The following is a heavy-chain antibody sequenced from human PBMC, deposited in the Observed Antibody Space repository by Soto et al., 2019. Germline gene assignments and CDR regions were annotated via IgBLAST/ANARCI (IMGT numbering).Heavy chain of an antibody. CDR1: GFVFNMYW. CDR3: IRGPRPSSVGTGAF. CDR2: INDDGTRT. D-gene: IGHD3-10*01. J-gene: IGHJ4*02. Sequence: PXGSLRLSCAAAGFVFNMYWMHWVRQVPGEGPEWVTRINDDGTRTDYADSAKGRFTISRDNAKDILYLQMNALRVDDTAVYYCIRGPRPSSVGTGAFWGQGTLVTVSS. V-gene: IGHV3-74*01.